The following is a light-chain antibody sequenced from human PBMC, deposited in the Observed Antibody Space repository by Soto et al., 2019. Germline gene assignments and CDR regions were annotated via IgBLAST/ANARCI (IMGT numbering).Light chain of an antibody. CDR1: QTINYY. CDR3: QQYEDLHRT. V-gene: IGKV1-33*01. J-gene: IGKJ1*01. CDR2: DAS. Sequence: DIQMTQSPSSLSASVGDRVTITCQASQTINYYLYWYQHKPGKAPKLLIYDASNLETGVPSRFSGSGFGTDFTFTISSLQPEDIATYYCQQYEDLHRTFDQGTKVDIK.